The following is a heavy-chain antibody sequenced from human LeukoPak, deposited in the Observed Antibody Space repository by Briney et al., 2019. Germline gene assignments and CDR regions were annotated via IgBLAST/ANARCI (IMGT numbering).Heavy chain of an antibody. V-gene: IGHV3-48*01. CDR1: GFTFSDYS. CDR3: ARDYKYAFDN. Sequence: GGCLRLSWAASGFTFSDYSMNWVRQAPGKGLGWISYIGIDSGNTNYADSVKGRFTISGDKAKNSLYLQMNSLRVEDTAVYYCARDYKYAFDNWGQGTLVTVSS. CDR2: IGIDSGNT. D-gene: IGHD5-24*01. J-gene: IGHJ4*02.